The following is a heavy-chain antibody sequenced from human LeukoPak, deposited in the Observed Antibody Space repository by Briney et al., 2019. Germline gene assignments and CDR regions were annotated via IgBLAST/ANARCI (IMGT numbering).Heavy chain of an antibody. V-gene: IGHV4-59*08. D-gene: IGHD2-15*01. J-gene: IGHJ3*02. CDR3: ASPPLGYCSGGSCYYAFDI. CDR1: GGSISSYY. CDR2: IYYSGST. Sequence: PSETLSLTCTVSGGSISSYYWSWIRQPPGKGLEWIGYIYYSGSTSYNPSLKGRVTISVDTSKNQFSLKLSSVTAADTAVYYCASPPLGYCSGGSCYYAFDIWGQGTMVTVSS.